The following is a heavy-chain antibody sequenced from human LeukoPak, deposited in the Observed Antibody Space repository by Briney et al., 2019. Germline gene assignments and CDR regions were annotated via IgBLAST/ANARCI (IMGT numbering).Heavy chain of an antibody. CDR3: TRDRSYYDSTGYNY. J-gene: IGHJ4*02. CDR2: IEPDGRTT. Sequence: PGGSLRLSCAASGFTFSMYWMNWVRQAPGKGLVWVSRIEPDGRTTSYADSVKGRFTISRDNAKNTVSLQMNSLRVEDTAVYYCTRDRSYYDSTGYNYWGQGTLVTVSS. CDR1: GFTFSMYW. V-gene: IGHV3-74*01. D-gene: IGHD3-22*01.